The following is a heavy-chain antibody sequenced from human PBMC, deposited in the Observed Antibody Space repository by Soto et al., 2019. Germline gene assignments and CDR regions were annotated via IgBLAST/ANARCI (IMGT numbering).Heavy chain of an antibody. CDR3: ARGSIFGDYGDFDS. CDR2: IIPMFTTP. J-gene: IGHJ4*02. CDR1: GGTFTRNG. V-gene: IGHV1-69*01. Sequence: QVQLVQSGAEVKKPGSAVKVSCKVSGGTFTRNGISWVRQAPGQGLEWMGGIIPMFTTPNYAQKFQDRVTITSDESTSTVYMRLSGLSSDDTAFYYCARGSIFGDYGDFDSWGQGTLVTVSS. D-gene: IGHD4-17*01.